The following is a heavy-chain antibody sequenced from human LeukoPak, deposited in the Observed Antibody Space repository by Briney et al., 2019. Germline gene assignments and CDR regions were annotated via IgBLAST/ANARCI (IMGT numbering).Heavy chain of an antibody. J-gene: IGHJ6*04. CDR3: APRDIVVVPAPRYGMDV. D-gene: IGHD2-2*01. CDR1: GFTFSSYA. Sequence: GGSLRLSCAASGFTFSSYAMSWVRQAPGKGLEWVSAISGSGGSTYYADSVKGRFTISRDNSKNTLYLQMNSLRAEDTAVYYCAPRDIVVVPAPRYGMDVGGKGPTVTVSS. CDR2: ISGSGGST. V-gene: IGHV3-23*01.